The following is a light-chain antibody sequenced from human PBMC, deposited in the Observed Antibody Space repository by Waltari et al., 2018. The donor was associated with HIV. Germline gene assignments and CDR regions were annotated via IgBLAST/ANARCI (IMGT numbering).Light chain of an antibody. J-gene: IGKJ1*01. Sequence: LVLTQSPGTLSLSPGERATLSCRASQGVSIPVAWLQQKAGQAPRRLIYGASIRATDIPARFSGTGSGTDFTLTISGLQSEDSAIYYCQQYNDWPWTFGPGTQVEIQ. V-gene: IGKV3-15*01. CDR1: QGVSIP. CDR3: QQYNDWPWT. CDR2: GAS.